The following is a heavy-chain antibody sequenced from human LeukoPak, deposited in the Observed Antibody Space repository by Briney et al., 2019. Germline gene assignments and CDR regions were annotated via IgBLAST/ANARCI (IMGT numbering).Heavy chain of an antibody. J-gene: IGHJ3*02. CDR2: ISGSGGTT. Sequence: PGGSLRLSCAASGFTFNNYVMSWVRQAPGKGLEWVSAISGSGGTTYYADSVKGRFTISRDNPKNTLYLQMNSLRAEDTAVYYCAKDYSITIFGVGEDSFDIWGQGTLVTVSS. CDR1: GFTFNNYV. D-gene: IGHD3-3*01. V-gene: IGHV3-23*01. CDR3: AKDYSITIFGVGEDSFDI.